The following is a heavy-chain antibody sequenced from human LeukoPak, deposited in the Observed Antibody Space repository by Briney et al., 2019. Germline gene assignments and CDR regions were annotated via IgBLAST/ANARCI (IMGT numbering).Heavy chain of an antibody. V-gene: IGHV4-61*02. CDR2: IYTSGST. Sequence: PSETLSLTCTVSGGSISSGSYYWSWIRQPPGKGLEWIGRIYTSGSTNYNPSLKSRVTISVDTSKNQFSLKLSSVTAADTAVYYCARQATTLGFDPWGQGTLVTVSS. CDR3: ARQATTLGFDP. J-gene: IGHJ5*02. CDR1: GGSISSGSYY. D-gene: IGHD2-15*01.